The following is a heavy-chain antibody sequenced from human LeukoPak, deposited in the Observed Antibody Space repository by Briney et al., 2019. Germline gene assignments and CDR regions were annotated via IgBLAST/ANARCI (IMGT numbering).Heavy chain of an antibody. Sequence: GGSLRLSCAASGFTFSSYAMHWVRQAPGKGLEWGAVISYDGSNKYYADSVKGRFTISRDNSKNTLYLQMNSLRAEDTAVYYCARDPYYYDSSGYFDYWGQGTLVTVSS. CDR1: GFTFSSYA. CDR2: ISYDGSNK. D-gene: IGHD3-22*01. J-gene: IGHJ4*02. V-gene: IGHV3-30*04. CDR3: ARDPYYYDSSGYFDY.